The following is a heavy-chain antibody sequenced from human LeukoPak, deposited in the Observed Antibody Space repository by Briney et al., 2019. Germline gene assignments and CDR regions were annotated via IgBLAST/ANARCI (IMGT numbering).Heavy chain of an antibody. V-gene: IGHV1-18*01. Sequence: ASVKVSCKAPGHTFDYGVSWVRQAPGQGLEWMGWISAYNAYTNYPQKVQGRVTMTTDTTTSTVYMELRGLRSDDTAVCYCAIGVAGTHFDYWGQGTLVTVSS. J-gene: IGHJ4*02. CDR3: AIGVAGTHFDY. CDR2: ISAYNAYT. CDR1: GHTFDYG. D-gene: IGHD6-19*01.